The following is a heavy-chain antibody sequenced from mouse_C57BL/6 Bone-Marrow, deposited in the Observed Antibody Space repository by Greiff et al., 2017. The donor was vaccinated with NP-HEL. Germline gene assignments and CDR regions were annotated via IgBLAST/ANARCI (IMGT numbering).Heavy chain of an antibody. CDR1: GYTFTTYP. CDR3: ERRSNFDYAMEY. Sequence: QVQLKESGAELVKPGASVKMSCKASGYTFTTYPIEWMKQSHGKCLEWIGNFHPYNDDTKYNEQFKGKATLTVEKSSSTVYLDLSRLTSDDSAVYDCERRSNFDYAMEYWGQGTSVTVSS. V-gene: IGHV1-47*01. J-gene: IGHJ4*01. D-gene: IGHD1-1*01. CDR2: FHPYNDDT.